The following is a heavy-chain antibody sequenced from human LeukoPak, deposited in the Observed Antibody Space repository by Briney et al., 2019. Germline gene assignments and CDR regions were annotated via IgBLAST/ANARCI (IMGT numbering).Heavy chain of an antibody. Sequence: GGSLRLSCAASGFTFSNYWMTWVRRAPGKGLEWVAHIKEDGGEKHYVGPVKGRFTISRDNAKNSLYLQMNSLRAEDTATYYCVRDRGYCSGGTCYALWDYWGQGTLVTVSS. CDR1: GFTFSNYW. CDR3: VRDRGYCSGGTCYALWDY. J-gene: IGHJ4*02. D-gene: IGHD2-15*01. V-gene: IGHV3-7*01. CDR2: IKEDGGEK.